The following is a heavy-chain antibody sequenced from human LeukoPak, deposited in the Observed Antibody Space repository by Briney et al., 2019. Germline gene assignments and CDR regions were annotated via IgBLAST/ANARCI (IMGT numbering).Heavy chain of an antibody. CDR3: ARHSSGSGAILDY. D-gene: IGHD3-10*01. V-gene: IGHV4-34*01. Sequence: PSETLSLTCAVYGGSFSGYYWSWIRQPPGKGLEWIGEINHSGSTNYNPSLKSRVTISVDTSKNQFSLKLSSVTAADTAVYYCARHSSGSGAILDYWGQGTLVTVSS. CDR2: INHSGST. CDR1: GGSFSGYY. J-gene: IGHJ4*02.